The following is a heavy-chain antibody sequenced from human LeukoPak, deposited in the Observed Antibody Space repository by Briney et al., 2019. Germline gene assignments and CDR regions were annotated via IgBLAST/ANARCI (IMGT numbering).Heavy chain of an antibody. CDR1: GFTFSSYA. CDR2: ISYDGSNK. Sequence: GGSQRLSCAASGFTFSSYAMHWVRQAPGKGLEWVAVISYDGSNKYYADSVKGRFTISRDNSKNTLYLQMNSLRAEDTAVYYCAQSGYSYAFDYWGQGTLVTVSS. V-gene: IGHV3-30-3*01. CDR3: AQSGYSYAFDY. J-gene: IGHJ4*02. D-gene: IGHD5-18*01.